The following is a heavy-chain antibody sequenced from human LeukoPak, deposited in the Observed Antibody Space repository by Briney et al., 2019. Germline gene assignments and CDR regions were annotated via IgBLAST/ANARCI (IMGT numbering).Heavy chain of an antibody. Sequence: PGGSLRLSCAASGFTFSSYAMHWVRQAPGKGLEWVAVISYDGSNKYYADSVKGRFTISRDNSKNTPYLQMNSLRAEDTAVYYCARGSLFGYGGNEHFDYWGQGTLVTVSS. D-gene: IGHD4-23*01. CDR3: ARGSLFGYGGNEHFDY. V-gene: IGHV3-30*04. CDR1: GFTFSSYA. J-gene: IGHJ4*02. CDR2: ISYDGSNK.